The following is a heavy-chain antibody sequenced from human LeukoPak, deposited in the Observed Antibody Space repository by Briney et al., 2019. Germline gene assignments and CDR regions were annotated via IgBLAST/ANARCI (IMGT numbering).Heavy chain of an antibody. CDR1: GFTFSSYA. Sequence: GGSLRLSCAASGFTFSSYAMSWVRQAPGKGLEWVSAISGSGGSTYYADSVKGRFSISRDNSKNTLYLQMNSLRAEDTAVYYCAKSLGYDSSGYYVYWGQGTLVTVSS. CDR3: AKSLGYDSSGYYVY. D-gene: IGHD3-22*01. J-gene: IGHJ4*02. CDR2: ISGSGGST. V-gene: IGHV3-23*01.